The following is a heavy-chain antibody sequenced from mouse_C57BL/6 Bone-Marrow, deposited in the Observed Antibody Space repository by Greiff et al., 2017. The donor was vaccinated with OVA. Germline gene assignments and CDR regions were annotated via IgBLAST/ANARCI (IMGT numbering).Heavy chain of an antibody. CDR1: GYTFTSYG. Sequence: QVQLKESGAELARPGASVKLSCKASGYTFTSYGISWVKQRTGQGLEWIGEIYPRSGNTYYNEKFKGKATLTADKSSSTAYMELRSLTSEDSAVYFCVYGNSYYFDYWGQGTTLTVSS. J-gene: IGHJ2*01. D-gene: IGHD2-1*01. CDR2: IYPRSGNT. CDR3: VYGNSYYFDY. V-gene: IGHV1-81*01.